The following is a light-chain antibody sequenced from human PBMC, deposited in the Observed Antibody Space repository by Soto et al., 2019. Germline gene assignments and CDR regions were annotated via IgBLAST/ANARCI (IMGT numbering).Light chain of an antibody. CDR1: QGISSY. V-gene: IGKV1-8*01. J-gene: IGKJ5*01. CDR2: AAS. CDR3: HQYYSYPLT. Sequence: AIRMTQSPSSFSASTGDRVTITCRSSQGISSYLAWYQQKPGKAPKLLIYAASTLQSGVPSRFSCSGSGTDFTLTISCLQSEDVATYYCHQYYSYPLTVGQGTRLEIK.